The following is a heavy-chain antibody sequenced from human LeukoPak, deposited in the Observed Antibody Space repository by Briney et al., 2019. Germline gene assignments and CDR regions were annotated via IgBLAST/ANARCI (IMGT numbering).Heavy chain of an antibody. CDR3: ARALSQQLIRYSQD. CDR1: GFTFRTYW. V-gene: IGHV3-23*01. J-gene: IGHJ1*01. Sequence: GGSLRLSCAASGFTFRTYWMSWVRQTPGKGLEWVSGISGSGANSYYADSVKGRFTISRDNSKNTLYLQMNSLRADDTAVYYCARALSQQLIRYSQDWGQGTLVTVSS. D-gene: IGHD1-1*01. CDR2: ISGSGANS.